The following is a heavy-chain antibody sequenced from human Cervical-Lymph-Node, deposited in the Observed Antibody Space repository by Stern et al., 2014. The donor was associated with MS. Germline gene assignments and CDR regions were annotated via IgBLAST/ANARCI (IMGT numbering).Heavy chain of an antibody. V-gene: IGHV1-8*01. CDR3: ARGLVVSSSLWFDP. D-gene: IGHD6-6*01. Sequence: VQLVESGAEVKKPGASVKVSCKASGYTFINYDINWVRQAPGRGLEWIGLMNTNIGNTGYAQEFQGRVTMTTNTSISTVYMELSSLTSDDTAVYYCARGLVVSSSLWFDPWGQGTLVTVSS. CDR1: GYTFINYD. CDR2: MNTNIGNT. J-gene: IGHJ5*02.